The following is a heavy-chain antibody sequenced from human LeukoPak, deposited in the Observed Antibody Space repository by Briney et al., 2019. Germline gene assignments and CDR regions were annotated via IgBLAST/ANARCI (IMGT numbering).Heavy chain of an antibody. CDR2: ISASGDGT. V-gene: IGHV3-23*01. CDR3: ASTGTFDY. J-gene: IGHJ4*02. D-gene: IGHD1-7*01. Sequence: PGGSLRLSCVASGFTFSSYTMSWVRQAPGKGLEWVSAISASGDGTYYADSVKGRFTISRDNSKNTLYLQMNSLRAEDAAVYYCASTGTFDYWGQGTLVTVSS. CDR1: GFTFSSYT.